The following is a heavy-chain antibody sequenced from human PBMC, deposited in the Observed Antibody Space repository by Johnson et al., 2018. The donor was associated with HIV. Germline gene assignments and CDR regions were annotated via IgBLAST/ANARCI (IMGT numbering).Heavy chain of an antibody. V-gene: IGHV3-30*18. CDR3: AKDRSEQVVRYAFDI. CDR2: ISFDGNLK. CDR1: GLSFSNFG. J-gene: IGHJ3*02. Sequence: QVQLVESGGGVVQPGESLTLSCVVSGLSFSNFGIHWVRQAPGKGPEWVAVISFDGNLKKSANSVKGRFTISRDNSKNTLYLQMNSLRAEDTAVYYCAKDRSEQVVRYAFDIWGQGTMVTVSS. D-gene: IGHD6-6*01.